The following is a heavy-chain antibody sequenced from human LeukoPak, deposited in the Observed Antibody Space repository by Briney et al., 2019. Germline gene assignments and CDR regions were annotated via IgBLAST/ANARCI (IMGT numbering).Heavy chain of an antibody. CDR3: ARPIRGSYVEDVFDI. J-gene: IGHJ3*02. CDR2: INPSSGGT. V-gene: IGHV1-2*02. Sequence: RASVKVSCRASGYMFTDYYIHWVRQAPGQGLEWMGWINPSSGGTKNAQKFQGRVTMTRDTSISTGYMELSRLRSDDTAVYYCARPIRGSYVEDVFDIWGQGTMVTVSA. D-gene: IGHD1-26*01. CDR1: GYMFTDYY.